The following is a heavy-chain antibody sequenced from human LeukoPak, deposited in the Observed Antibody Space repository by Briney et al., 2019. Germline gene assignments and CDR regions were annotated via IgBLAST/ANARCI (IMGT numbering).Heavy chain of an antibody. CDR2: IYHSGST. V-gene: IGHV4-38-2*01. CDR3: AGTGTYYYDSSGIDY. Sequence: SETLSLTCAVSGYSISSGYYWGWIRPPPGKGLEWIGSIYHSGSTYYNPSLKSRVTISVDTSKNQFSLKLSSVTAADTAVYYCAGTGTYYYDSSGIDYWGQGTLVTVSS. J-gene: IGHJ4*02. CDR1: GYSISSGYY. D-gene: IGHD3-22*01.